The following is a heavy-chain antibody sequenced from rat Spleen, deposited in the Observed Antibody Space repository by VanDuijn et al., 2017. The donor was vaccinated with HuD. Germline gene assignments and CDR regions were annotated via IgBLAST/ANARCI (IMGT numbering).Heavy chain of an antibody. CDR3: ARHELRGTNWFAY. CDR2: IWAGGST. V-gene: IGHV2-72*01. CDR1: GFSLTSYN. D-gene: IGHD4-3*01. Sequence: QVQLKESGPGLVQPSQTLSLTCTVSGFSLTSYNVHWVRQPLGKGLVWMGTIWAGGSTNYNSAVQSRLSISRDTSKSQVFLKMNRLQPEDTGTYYCARHELRGTNWFAYWGQGTLVTVSS. J-gene: IGHJ3*01.